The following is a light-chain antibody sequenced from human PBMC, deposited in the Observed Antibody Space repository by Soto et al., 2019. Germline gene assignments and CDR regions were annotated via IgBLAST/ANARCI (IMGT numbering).Light chain of an antibody. V-gene: IGKV3-15*01. CDR3: QQYNNWPPT. CDR1: QSVNSN. CDR2: GAS. Sequence: EVVMTQSPATLSVSPGERATLSCRASQSVNSNLAWYQQKPVQAPRLLMYGASTRATGIPARFSGSGSGTEFTLTISSLLSEDFVVYSCQQYNNWPPTFGQGTKVAIK. J-gene: IGKJ1*01.